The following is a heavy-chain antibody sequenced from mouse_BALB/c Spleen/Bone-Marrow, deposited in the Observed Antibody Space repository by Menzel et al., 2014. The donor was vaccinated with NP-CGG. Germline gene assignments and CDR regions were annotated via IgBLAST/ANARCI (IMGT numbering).Heavy chain of an antibody. CDR2: IYXXXSYT. Sequence: QVQLQQSGAELVRPGASVKLSCKASGYTFTSXWXNWVKQRPXXGLEWIGXIYXXXSYTNYNQKFKDKATLTVDKSSSTAYMQLSSPTSEDSAVYYCTRSYGSSYEYYFDYWGQGTTLTVSS. CDR1: GYTFTSXW. D-gene: IGHD1-1*01. CDR3: TRSYGSSYEYYFDY. V-gene: IGHV1-69*02. J-gene: IGHJ2*01.